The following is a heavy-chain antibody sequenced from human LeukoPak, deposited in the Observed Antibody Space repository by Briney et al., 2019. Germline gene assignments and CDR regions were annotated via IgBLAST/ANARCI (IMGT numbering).Heavy chain of an antibody. D-gene: IGHD3-22*01. CDR3: AKAHGGYYYDSSGDY. V-gene: IGHV3-23*01. CDR1: GFSFSNYA. Sequence: GGSLRLSCTASGFSFSNYAMIWVRQAPGKGLEWVSAISGGGDSTDHADSVKGRFTISRDNSKNTLYLQVDSLRAEDTAVYFCAKAHGGYYYDSSGDYWGQGALVTVSS. J-gene: IGHJ4*02. CDR2: ISGGGDST.